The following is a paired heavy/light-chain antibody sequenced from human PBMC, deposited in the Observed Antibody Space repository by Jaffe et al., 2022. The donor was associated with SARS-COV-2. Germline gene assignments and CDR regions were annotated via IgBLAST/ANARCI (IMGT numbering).Light chain of an antibody. CDR3: QQSYSMPFT. Sequence: DIQMTQSPSSLSASVGDRVTITCRASHNIANFLNWYKQKSGQAPNLLIHAVSNLQSGVPSRLSGSGSGTYFTLTISSLQPEDFATYYCQQSYSMPFTFGGGTKVEIK. J-gene: IGKJ4*02. V-gene: IGKV1-39*01. CDR1: HNIANF. CDR2: AVS.
Heavy chain of an antibody. CDR2: INTNTGIP. D-gene: IGHD3-22*01. CDR3: TIYYDDSGRRKASYFDY. Sequence: QVQLVQSGSELKRPGASVKVSCKASGYTFTNYAINWVRQAPGQGLEWLGWINTNTGIPTYAQGFTGRFVLSLDSSVSTAYLQINSLKSDDTAKYFCTIYYDDSGRRKASYFDYWGQGTLVTVSS. J-gene: IGHJ4*02. CDR1: GYTFTNYA. V-gene: IGHV7-4-1*02.